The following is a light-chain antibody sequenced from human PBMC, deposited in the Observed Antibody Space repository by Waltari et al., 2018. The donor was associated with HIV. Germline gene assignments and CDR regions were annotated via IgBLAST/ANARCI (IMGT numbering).Light chain of an antibody. CDR1: RSDTGSNY. CDR2: TNK. CDR3: AAWDVSLRGAYV. J-gene: IGLJ1*01. V-gene: IGLV1-47*01. Sequence: QSVLTQPPSASGYPGLRVPIPYSGARSDTGSNYVSCYQDIPGPAPQPLLYTNKQCPTGGPDRVSASKSGTSASLAIRGLRSEEEADYYCAAWDVSLRGAYVFGPGTKVAVL.